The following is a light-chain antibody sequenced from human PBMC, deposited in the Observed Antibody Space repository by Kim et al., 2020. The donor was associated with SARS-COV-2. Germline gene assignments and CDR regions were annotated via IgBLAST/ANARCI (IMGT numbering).Light chain of an antibody. J-gene: IGKJ4*01. CDR3: QQSFSALT. Sequence: DIQMTQSPSSLSASVGDRVTITCRASQSISTYLNWYQQKPGKAPKLLIYAASSFPSGVPSRFTGSGSGTDFTLTISSLQPEDFATYYCQQSFSALTFGGGTKVEIK. CDR1: QSISTY. V-gene: IGKV1-39*01. CDR2: AAS.